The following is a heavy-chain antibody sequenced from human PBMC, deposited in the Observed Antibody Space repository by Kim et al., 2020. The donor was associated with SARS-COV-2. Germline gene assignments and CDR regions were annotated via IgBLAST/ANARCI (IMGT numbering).Heavy chain of an antibody. Sequence: GGSLRLSCAASGFTFDDYAMHWVRQAPGKGLEWVSGISWNSGSIGYADSVKGRFTISRDNAKNSLYLQMNSLRAEDTALYYCAKSPVGTAMDSYWYFDLWGRGTLVTVSS. V-gene: IGHV3-9*01. J-gene: IGHJ2*01. CDR1: GFTFDDYA. D-gene: IGHD5-18*01. CDR2: ISWNSGSI. CDR3: AKSPVGTAMDSYWYFDL.